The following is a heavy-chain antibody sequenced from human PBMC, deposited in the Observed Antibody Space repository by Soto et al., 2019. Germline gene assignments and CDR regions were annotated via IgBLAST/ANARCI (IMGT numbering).Heavy chain of an antibody. J-gene: IGHJ4*02. CDR2: ISDSGATS. CDR1: GFSLSSHA. Sequence: GGSLRLSCVASGFSLSSHAVSWVRQTPEKGLEWVSSISDSGATSSYADFVKGRFTVSRDNSRNTLYLQMDSLRVEDTAVYFCAKGRAYTQTFFDFWGQGTLVTVSS. CDR3: AKGRAYTQTFFDF. D-gene: IGHD3-16*01. V-gene: IGHV3-23*01.